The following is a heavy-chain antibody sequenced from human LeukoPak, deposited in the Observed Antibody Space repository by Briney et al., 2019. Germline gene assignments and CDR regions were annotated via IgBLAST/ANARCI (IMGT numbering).Heavy chain of an antibody. D-gene: IGHD3-22*01. CDR1: GGSISSYY. J-gene: IGHJ3*02. CDR2: IYYSGST. V-gene: IGHV4-59*08. Sequence: PSETLSLTCTVSGGSISSYYWSWIRQPPGKGLEWIGYIYYSGSTNYNPSLKSRVTISVDTSKNQFPLKLSSVTAADTAVYYCARAIDDSIGPYAFDIWGQGTMVTVSS. CDR3: ARAIDDSIGPYAFDI.